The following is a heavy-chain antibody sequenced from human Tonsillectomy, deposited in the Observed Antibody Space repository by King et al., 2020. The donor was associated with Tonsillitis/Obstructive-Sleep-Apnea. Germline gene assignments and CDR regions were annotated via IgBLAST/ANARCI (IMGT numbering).Heavy chain of an antibody. D-gene: IGHD3-22*01. V-gene: IGHV1-18*01. J-gene: IGHJ4*02. CDR1: GYTFTTYG. CDR3: ARDSMSHYYDSSGYYTFDY. CDR2: ISPHNGDT. Sequence: VQLVESGAEVKKPGASVKVSWKASGYTFTTYGISWVRQAPGQGLEWMGWISPHNGDTNSAQKLQGRVTMTTGTSTSTAYMELRSLRSDDTAVYYCARDSMSHYYDSSGYYTFDYWGQGTLVTVSS.